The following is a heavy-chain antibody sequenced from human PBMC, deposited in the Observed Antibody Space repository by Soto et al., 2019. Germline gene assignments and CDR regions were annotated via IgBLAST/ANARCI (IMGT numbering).Heavy chain of an antibody. CDR3: ARGIATGQLDP. Sequence: ASVKVSCKASGYTFPRYTINWVRQAPGQRLEWMGWINPDNGNTKSSQKFQDRVIITRDTSASTAYMDLSSLRSEDTAVYYCARGIATGQLDPWGQGTLVTVSS. J-gene: IGHJ5*02. CDR1: GYTFPRYT. CDR2: INPDNGNT. D-gene: IGHD2-15*01. V-gene: IGHV1-3*01.